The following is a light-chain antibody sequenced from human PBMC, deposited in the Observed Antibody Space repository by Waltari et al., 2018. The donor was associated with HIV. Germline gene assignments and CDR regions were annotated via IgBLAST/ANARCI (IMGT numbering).Light chain of an antibody. J-gene: IGLJ3*02. CDR1: SSDVSGSQS. CDR3: SSYTTTSTWV. Sequence: QSALTQPAPVSGSAAQSSTIACPGTSSDVSGSQSVSWYQQHPGKAPKLRIYEVSSRPSGVSNRFSGSKSGNTASLAISGLQAEDEADYYCSSYTTTSTWVFGGGTHLTVL. CDR2: EVS. V-gene: IGLV2-14*01.